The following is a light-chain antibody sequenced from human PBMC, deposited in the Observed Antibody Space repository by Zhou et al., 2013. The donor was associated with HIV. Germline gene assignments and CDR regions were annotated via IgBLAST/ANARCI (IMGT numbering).Light chain of an antibody. CDR2: DAS. Sequence: IQMTQSPPSLSASVGDGLTIICQASQDIKNNLNWYQQKTGKAPSLLIYDASNLETGVPSRFSGNGSGTSFTLTITNLQPEDSAVYYCQRLSGTRAFGQGTKVEVK. V-gene: IGKV1-33*01. J-gene: IGKJ1*01. CDR3: QRLSGTRA. CDR1: QDIKNN.